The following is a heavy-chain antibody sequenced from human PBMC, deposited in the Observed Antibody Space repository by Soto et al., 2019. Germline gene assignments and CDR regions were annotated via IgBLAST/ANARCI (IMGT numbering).Heavy chain of an antibody. D-gene: IGHD2-2*01. J-gene: IGHJ6*02. CDR2: ISSSAPSI. CDR3: ARDDCSSSSCLETTYYGVDV. V-gene: IGHV3-48*02. CDR1: GFTFSDYS. Sequence: GGSLRLSCAASGFTFSDYSMNWIRQAPGKGLEWVAYISSSAPSIFYADSVKGRFTISRDNAEMSLFLQMNSLRDEDTAVYYCARDDCSSSSCLETTYYGVDVWGQGTTVTVSS.